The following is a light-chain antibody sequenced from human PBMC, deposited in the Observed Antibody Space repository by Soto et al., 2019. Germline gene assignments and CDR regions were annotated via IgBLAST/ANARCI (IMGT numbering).Light chain of an antibody. CDR2: AAS. V-gene: IGKV1-NL1*01. CDR1: QGISNY. CDR3: QQGSNWPRT. J-gene: IGKJ4*01. Sequence: DIQMTQSPSSLSTSVGDRVTITCRASQGISNYLAWYQQKPGKVPKLLIYAASNRATGIPDRFSGSGSGTDFTLTISWLEPEDFAVYYCQQGSNWPRTFGGGTKVEIK.